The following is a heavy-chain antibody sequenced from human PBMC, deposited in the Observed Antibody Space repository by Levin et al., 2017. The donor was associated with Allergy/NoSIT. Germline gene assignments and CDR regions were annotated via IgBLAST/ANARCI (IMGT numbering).Heavy chain of an antibody. D-gene: IGHD1-26*01. Sequence: GGSLRLSCAASGFTFDDYAMHWVRQAPGKGLEWVSGISWNSGSIGYADSVKGRFTISRDNAKNSLYLQMNSLRAEDTALYYCAKERSWAGGYYYYGMDVWGQGTTVTVSS. CDR1: GFTFDDYA. J-gene: IGHJ6*02. V-gene: IGHV3-9*01. CDR2: ISWNSGSI. CDR3: AKERSWAGGYYYYGMDV.